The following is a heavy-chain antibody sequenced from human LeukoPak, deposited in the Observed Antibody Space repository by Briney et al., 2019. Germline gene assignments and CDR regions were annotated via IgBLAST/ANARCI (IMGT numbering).Heavy chain of an antibody. D-gene: IGHD3-9*01. V-gene: IGHV4-59*01. J-gene: IGHJ4*02. CDR3: ARDTYDILTGYSISPFDY. CDR2: IYNSGST. Sequence: TSETLSLTCTVSGGSISVYYWSWIRQPPGKGLEWIGYIYNSGSTNYNPSLKSRLTISVDTSKNQFSLKLSSVTAADTAVYYCARDTYDILTGYSISPFDYWGQGTLVTVSS. CDR1: GGSISVYY.